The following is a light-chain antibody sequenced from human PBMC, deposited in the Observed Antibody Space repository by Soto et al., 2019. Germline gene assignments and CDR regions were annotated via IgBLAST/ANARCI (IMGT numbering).Light chain of an antibody. CDR1: SGHSSYA. CDR3: QTWGTGILV. V-gene: IGLV4-69*01. CDR2: LNSDGSH. J-gene: IGLJ2*01. Sequence: PSASASLGASVKLTCTLSSGHSSYAIAWHQQQPEKGPRYLMKLNSDGSHSKGDGIPDRFSGSSSGAERYLTISSLQSEDEADYYCQTWGTGILVFGGGTKLTVL.